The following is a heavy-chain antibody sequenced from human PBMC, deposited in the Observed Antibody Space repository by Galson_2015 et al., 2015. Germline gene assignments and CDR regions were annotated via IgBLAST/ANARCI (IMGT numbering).Heavy chain of an antibody. CDR3: ARELVWCGALEYYYYGLDV. CDR2: IYSGGST. D-gene: IGHD3-10*01. V-gene: IGHV3-53*01. Sequence: SLRLSCAASGFTVSSNYMSWVRQAPGKGLEWVSVIYSGGSTYYADSVKGRFTISRDNSKNTLYLQMNSLRAEDTAVYYCARELVWCGALEYYYYGLDVWGQGTAVTVSS. CDR1: GFTVSSNY. J-gene: IGHJ6*02.